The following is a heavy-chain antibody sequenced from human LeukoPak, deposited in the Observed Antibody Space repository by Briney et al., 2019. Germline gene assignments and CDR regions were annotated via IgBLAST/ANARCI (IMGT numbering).Heavy chain of an antibody. J-gene: IGHJ3*02. CDR2: IYYSGST. Sequence: SQTLSLTCTVSGGSISSGGYYWSWIRQHPGKGLEWIGYIYYSGSTYYNPSLKSRITISVDTSKNQFSLKLSSVTAADTAVYYCARDPGYGGNSQHLLDAFDIWGQGTMVTVSS. V-gene: IGHV4-31*03. D-gene: IGHD4-23*01. CDR3: ARDPGYGGNSQHLLDAFDI. CDR1: GGSISSGGYY.